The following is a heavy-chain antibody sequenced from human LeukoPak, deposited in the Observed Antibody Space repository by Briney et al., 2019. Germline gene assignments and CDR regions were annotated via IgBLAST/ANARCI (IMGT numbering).Heavy chain of an antibody. CDR1: GGSFSGYY. V-gene: IGHV4-34*01. D-gene: IGHD1-26*01. CDR3: ARERGSGSYHYYYMDV. CDR2: INHSGST. Sequence: ASETLSLTCAVYGGSFSGYYWSWIRQPPGKGLEWIGEINHSGSTNYNPSLKSRVTVSVDTSKNQFSLKLSSVTAADTAVYYCARERGSGSYHYYYMDVWGKGTTVTISS. J-gene: IGHJ6*03.